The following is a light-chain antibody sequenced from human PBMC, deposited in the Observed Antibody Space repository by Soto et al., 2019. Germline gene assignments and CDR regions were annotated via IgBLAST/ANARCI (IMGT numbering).Light chain of an antibody. Sequence: DIQMTQSPSTLSASVGDRVTITCRASQSISSWLAWYQQKPGKAPKLLIYAASHLQSGVSSRFSGSGSGTDFTLTISSLHPEDFATFYCQESATTRWAFGQGTKVDIK. V-gene: IGKV1-5*01. CDR1: QSISSW. J-gene: IGKJ1*01. CDR3: QESATTRWA. CDR2: AAS.